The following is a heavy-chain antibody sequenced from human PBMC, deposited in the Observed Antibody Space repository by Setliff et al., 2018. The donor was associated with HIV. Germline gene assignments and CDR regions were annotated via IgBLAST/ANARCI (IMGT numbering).Heavy chain of an antibody. J-gene: IGHJ4*02. CDR2: INAGDDNT. V-gene: IGHV1-3*01. CDR3: ARGSCGGCYLSDY. D-gene: IGHD2-15*01. CDR1: GYTFSTNA. Sequence: RASVKVSCKASGYTFSTNAIHWVRQAPGQRLEWMGYINAGDDNTRYSQKFQGRVTITRDTSANTAYMELSSLRSEDTAVYYCARGSCGGCYLSDYWGQGTLVTVSS.